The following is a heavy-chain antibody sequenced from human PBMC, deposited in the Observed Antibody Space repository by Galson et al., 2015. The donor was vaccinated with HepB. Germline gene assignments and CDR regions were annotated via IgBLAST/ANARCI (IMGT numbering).Heavy chain of an antibody. J-gene: IGHJ5*02. CDR2: SDPEDKNKT. CDR3: ATPRWSDP. Sequence: SVKVSCKVSGSIFTELSMHWVRQAPGKGLEWMGSSDPEDKNKTIYAQKFQGRVTMTEDTSTDTAYMELSSLKSEDMAVYYCATPRWSDPWGQGTLVTVSS. CDR1: GSIFTELS. V-gene: IGHV1-24*01.